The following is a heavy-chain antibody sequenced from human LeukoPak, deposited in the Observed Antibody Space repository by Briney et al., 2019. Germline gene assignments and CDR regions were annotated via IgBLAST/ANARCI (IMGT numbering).Heavy chain of an antibody. CDR3: AREYYYGSGDYAYYYYGMDV. Sequence: GGSLRLSCAASGFTFSSYSMNWVRQAPGKGLEWVSSISSSSSYIYYADSVKGRFTISRDNAKNSLYLQMNSLRAEDTAVYYCAREYYYGSGDYAYYYYGMDVWGQGTTVTVSS. V-gene: IGHV3-21*01. D-gene: IGHD3-10*01. CDR1: GFTFSSYS. CDR2: ISSSSSYI. J-gene: IGHJ6*02.